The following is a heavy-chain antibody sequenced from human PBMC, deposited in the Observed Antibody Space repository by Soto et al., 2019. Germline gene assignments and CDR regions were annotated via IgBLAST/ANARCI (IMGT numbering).Heavy chain of an antibody. CDR3: ARGIVVVVAATGNWFDP. CDR1: GYTFTSYD. Sequence: QVQLVQSGAEVKKPGASVKVSCKASGYTFTSYDINWVRQATGQGLEWMGWMNPNSGNTGYAQKFQGRVTMTRNTSISTAYMELSSLRSEDTAVYYYARGIVVVVAATGNWFDPWGQGTLVTVSS. J-gene: IGHJ5*02. D-gene: IGHD2-15*01. CDR2: MNPNSGNT. V-gene: IGHV1-8*01.